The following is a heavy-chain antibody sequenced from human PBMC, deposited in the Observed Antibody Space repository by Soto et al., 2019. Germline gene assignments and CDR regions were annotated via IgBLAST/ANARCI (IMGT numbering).Heavy chain of an antibody. Sequence: GGSMRLSCAVSGFPFSFYGFHWVRQSPGKGLEWLGVIVSDGSAIYHADSLEGRFFISRDNSKDILYLQMNSLRVEDTAVYYCARDDAFDNENGFDMWGQGTMVTVSS. CDR1: GFPFSFYG. CDR2: IVSDGSAI. D-gene: IGHD3-3*02. CDR3: ARDDAFDNENGFDM. J-gene: IGHJ3*02. V-gene: IGHV3-33*01.